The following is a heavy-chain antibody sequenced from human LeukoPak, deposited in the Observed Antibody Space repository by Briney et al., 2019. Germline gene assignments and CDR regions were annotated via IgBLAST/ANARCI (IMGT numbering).Heavy chain of an antibody. CDR2: ISGSGDST. CDR1: GFTFSSYA. D-gene: IGHD2-2*02. Sequence: GGSLGLSCAASGFTFSSYAMSWVRQAPGKGLEWVAAISGSGDSTYYADSVKGRFTISRDNSKNTLYLQMSSLRAEDSALYYCAKPDCPSTSCYTLDYWGQGTLVTVSS. V-gene: IGHV3-23*01. J-gene: IGHJ4*02. CDR3: AKPDCPSTSCYTLDY.